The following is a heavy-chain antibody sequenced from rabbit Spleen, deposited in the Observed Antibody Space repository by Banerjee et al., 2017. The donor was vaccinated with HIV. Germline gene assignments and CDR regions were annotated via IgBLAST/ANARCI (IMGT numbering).Heavy chain of an antibody. D-gene: IGHD4-2*01. J-gene: IGHJ3*01. CDR2: INAVTGKA. CDR1: GFSFSNKAV. CDR3: ARAVGDNWDALIRLDL. V-gene: IGHV1S45*01. Sequence: QEQLVESGGGLVKPEGSLKLSCTASGFSFSNKAVMCWVRQAPGKGLEWIACINAVTGKAVYASWAKGRITFSKTSSTTVTLQMTSLTAADTATYFCARAVGDNWDALIRLDLWGPGTLVTVS.